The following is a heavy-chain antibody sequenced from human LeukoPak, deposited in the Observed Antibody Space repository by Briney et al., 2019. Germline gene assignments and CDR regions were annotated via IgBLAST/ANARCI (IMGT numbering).Heavy chain of an antibody. CDR1: AYTFTSYD. CDR2: MNPNSGNT. Sequence: ASVKVSCKASAYTFTSYDINWVRQATGQGLEWMGWMNPNSGNTGYAQKFQGRVTITRNISISTAYMELNSLRSEDTAVYYCARAESGYYTLYYMDVWGKGTKGTVSS. CDR3: ARAESGYYTLYYMDV. V-gene: IGHV1-8*03. J-gene: IGHJ6*03. D-gene: IGHD3-3*01.